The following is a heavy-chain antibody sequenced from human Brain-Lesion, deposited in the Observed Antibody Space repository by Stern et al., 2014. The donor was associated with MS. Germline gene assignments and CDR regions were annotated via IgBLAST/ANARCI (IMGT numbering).Heavy chain of an antibody. Sequence: QVQLMQSGAEVKKPGASVKVSCKASGYTFTDYFMHWVRQAPGQGLEWLGWINPSSGDTKYAQKFQGWVTMTRDTSISTAYMELNSLRSDDTAVYYCARVPGGVFGGMDVWGQGTTVT. CDR2: INPSSGDT. V-gene: IGHV1-2*04. CDR3: ARVPGGVFGGMDV. J-gene: IGHJ6*02. D-gene: IGHD4-23*01. CDR1: GYTFTDYF.